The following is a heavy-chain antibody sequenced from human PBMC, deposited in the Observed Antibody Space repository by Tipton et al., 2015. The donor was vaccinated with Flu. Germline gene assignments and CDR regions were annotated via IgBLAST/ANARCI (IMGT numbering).Heavy chain of an antibody. J-gene: IGHJ1*01. D-gene: IGHD6-19*01. V-gene: IGHV3-23*01. CDR1: GFTFSSYA. CDR3: AKVPKAVAGTAEYFQH. Sequence: SLRLSCAASGFTFSSYAMSWVRQAPGKGLEWVSAISGSGGSTYYADSVKGRFTISRDNSKNTLYLQMNSLRAEDTAVYYCAKVPKAVAGTAEYFQHWGQGTLVTVSS. CDR2: ISGSGGST.